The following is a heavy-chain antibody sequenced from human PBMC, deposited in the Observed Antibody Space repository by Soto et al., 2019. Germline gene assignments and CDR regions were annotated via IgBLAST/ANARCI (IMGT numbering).Heavy chain of an antibody. CDR3: ERIRQVDWDWGYWYFDL. J-gene: IGHJ2*01. CDR2: IFSNDEK. CDR1: GFSLSNARMG. V-gene: IGHV2-26*01. D-gene: IGHD3-16*01. Sequence: QVTLKESGPVLVKPTETLTLTCTVSGFSLSNARMGVSWIRQPPGKALEWLAHIFSNDEKSYSTSLKSRLTLSKDTSKSQVVLTLTNMHPVDTATYYCERIRQVDWDWGYWYFDLWGRGTLVTVSS.